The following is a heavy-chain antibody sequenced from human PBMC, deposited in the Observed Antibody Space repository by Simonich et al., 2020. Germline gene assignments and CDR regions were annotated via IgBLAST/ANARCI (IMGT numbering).Heavy chain of an antibody. D-gene: IGHD6-6*01. J-gene: IGHJ2*01. V-gene: IGHV3-7*01. CDR2: RKQDGSEK. Sequence: EVQLVESGGGLVQPGGSLRLSCAASGFTFSSYWMSWVRQAPGKGLEGVANRKQDGSEKYYVDSGKGRFTISRDNAKNSLYLQMNSLRAEDTAVYYCAREYSSSSDPYWYFDLWGRGTLVTVSS. CDR1: GFTFSSYW. CDR3: AREYSSSSDPYWYFDL.